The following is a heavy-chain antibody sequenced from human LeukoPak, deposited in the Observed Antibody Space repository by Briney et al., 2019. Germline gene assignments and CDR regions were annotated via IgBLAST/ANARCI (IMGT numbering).Heavy chain of an antibody. CDR1: GFTFSSYG. J-gene: IGHJ3*02. Sequence: GSLRLSCAASGFTFSSYGMHWVRQAPGKGLEYVSAISSNGGNTFYANAVKGRFTISRDNSKNTLYLQMGSLTAGDTAVYYCARTRVGATRDFDIWGQGTMVTVSS. V-gene: IGHV3-64*01. CDR3: ARTRVGATRDFDI. CDR2: ISSNGGNT. D-gene: IGHD1-26*01.